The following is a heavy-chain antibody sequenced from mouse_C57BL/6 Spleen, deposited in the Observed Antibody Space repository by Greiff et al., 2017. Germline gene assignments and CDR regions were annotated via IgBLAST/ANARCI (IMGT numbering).Heavy chain of an antibody. CDR3: TIYNPFDY. CDR1: GFTFTDYY. J-gene: IGHJ2*01. Sequence: EVKLQESGGGLVQPGGSLSLSCAASGFTFTDYYMSWVRQPPGKALEWLGFIRNKANGYTTEYSASVKGRFTISRDNSKSILYLQMNALRAEYSATYYCTIYNPFDYWGQGTTLTFAS. CDR2: IRNKANGYTT. V-gene: IGHV7-3*01.